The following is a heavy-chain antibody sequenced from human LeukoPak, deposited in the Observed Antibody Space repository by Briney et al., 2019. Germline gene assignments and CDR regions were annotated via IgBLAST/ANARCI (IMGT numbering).Heavy chain of an antibody. V-gene: IGHV4-31*03. J-gene: IGHJ5*02. CDR1: GGSISSGGYY. Sequence: PSETLSLTCTVSGGSISSGGYYWSWIRQHPGKGLEWIGYIYYSGSTYYNPSLKSRVTISVDTSKNQFSLKLSSVTAADTAVYYCARDDNYGDYVSSWGQGTLVTVSS. D-gene: IGHD4-17*01. CDR3: ARDDNYGDYVSS. CDR2: IYYSGST.